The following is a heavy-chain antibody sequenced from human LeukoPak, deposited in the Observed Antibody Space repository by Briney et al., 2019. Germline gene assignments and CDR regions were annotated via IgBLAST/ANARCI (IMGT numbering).Heavy chain of an antibody. Sequence: PSETLSLTCAVYGGSFSGYYWSWIRQPPGKGLEWIGEINHSGSTNYNPSLKSRVTISVDTSKNQFSLKLSSVTAADTAVYYCARLPSLMVRGVIIPYYFDYWGQGTLVTVSS. V-gene: IGHV4-34*01. CDR2: INHSGST. CDR1: GGSFSGYY. CDR3: ARLPSLMVRGVIIPYYFDY. D-gene: IGHD3-10*01. J-gene: IGHJ4*02.